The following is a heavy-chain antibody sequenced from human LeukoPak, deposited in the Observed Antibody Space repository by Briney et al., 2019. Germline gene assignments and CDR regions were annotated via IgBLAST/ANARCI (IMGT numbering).Heavy chain of an antibody. D-gene: IGHD3-22*01. J-gene: IGHJ4*02. CDR1: GFTFSSYW. CDR3: ARGGGYYYYDSAFDY. CDR2: INTDGSST. Sequence: SGGSLRLSCAASGFTFSSYWMHWVRQAPGKGLVWVSRINTDGSSTSYADSVKGRFTLSRDTAKNTLYLQMNSLRAEDTAVYYCARGGGYYYYDSAFDYWGQGTLVTVSS. V-gene: IGHV3-74*01.